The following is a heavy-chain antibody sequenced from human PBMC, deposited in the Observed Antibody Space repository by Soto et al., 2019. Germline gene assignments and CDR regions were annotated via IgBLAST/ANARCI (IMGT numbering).Heavy chain of an antibody. D-gene: IGHD1-26*01. V-gene: IGHV1-69*08. Sequence: QVQLVQSGAEVKKPGSSVKVSCKASGGTFSSYTISWVRQAPGQGLEWMGRIIPILGIANYAQKFQGRVTITAAKSTSTSYMELSSLRSEDTAVYYCARDRPPDYSGGVRWGQGTLVTVSS. CDR1: GGTFSSYT. CDR3: ARDRPPDYSGGVR. J-gene: IGHJ4*02. CDR2: IIPILGIA.